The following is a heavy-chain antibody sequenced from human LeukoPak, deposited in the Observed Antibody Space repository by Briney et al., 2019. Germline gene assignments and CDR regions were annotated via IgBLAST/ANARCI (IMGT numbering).Heavy chain of an antibody. CDR3: ARDRGLVTDRRYYFDY. CDR2: IIPILGIA. J-gene: IGHJ4*02. V-gene: IGHV1-69*04. CDR1: GGTFSSYA. Sequence: SVKVSYKASGGTFSSYAISWVRQAPGQGLEWMGRIIPILGIANYAQKFQGRVTITADKSTSTAYMELSSLRSEDTAVYYCARDRGLVTDRRYYFDYWGQGTLVTVSS. D-gene: IGHD2-21*02.